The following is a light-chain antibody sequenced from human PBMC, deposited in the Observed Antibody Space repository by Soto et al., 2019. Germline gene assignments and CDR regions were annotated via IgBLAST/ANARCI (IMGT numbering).Light chain of an antibody. V-gene: IGKV1-39*01. J-gene: IGKJ2*01. CDR3: QQSYSTPRT. CDR1: RAIITY. CDR2: AAS. Sequence: DIQMTRSPSSLSASVGDRVSITCRASRAIITYLNCYQQKPGKAPKLLISAASNLQSRVPSRFSGSGSETEFTLTISSVQPEDFATYYCQQSYSTPRTFGQGTKLEIK.